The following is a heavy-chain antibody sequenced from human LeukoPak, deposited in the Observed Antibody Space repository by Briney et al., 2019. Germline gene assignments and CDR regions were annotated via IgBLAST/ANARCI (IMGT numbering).Heavy chain of an antibody. D-gene: IGHD3-22*01. CDR2: IQYDGSNE. J-gene: IGHJ4*02. Sequence: PGGSLGLSCAASGFTFSSYGMHWVRQAPGKGLEWVAYIQYDGSNEQYADSVKGRFSISRDSSKNILYLQMNSLRAEDTAVYYCAKQKPYYYDSSGYPSYYFDYWGQGTLVTVSS. CDR1: GFTFSSYG. V-gene: IGHV3-30*02. CDR3: AKQKPYYYDSSGYPSYYFDY.